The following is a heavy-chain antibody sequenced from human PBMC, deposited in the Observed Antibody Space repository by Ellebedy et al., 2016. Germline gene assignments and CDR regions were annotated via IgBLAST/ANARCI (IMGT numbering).Heavy chain of an antibody. CDR1: GGSISSSSYY. J-gene: IGHJ1*01. CDR2: IYYSGST. CDR3: ARGEYFQH. V-gene: IGHV4-39*01. Sequence: SETLSLTXTVSGGSISSSSYYWGWIRQPPGKGLEWIGSIYYSGSTYYNPSLKSRVTISVDTSKNQFSLKLSSVTVADTAVYYCARGEYFQHWGQGTLVTVSS.